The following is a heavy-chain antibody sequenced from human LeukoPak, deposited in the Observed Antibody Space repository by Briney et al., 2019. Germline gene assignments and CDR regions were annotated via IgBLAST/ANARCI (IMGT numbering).Heavy chain of an antibody. J-gene: IGHJ3*02. V-gene: IGHV4-39*07. CDR1: GGSISSSSYY. Sequence: SETLSLTCTVSGGSISSSSYYWVWIRQPPGKGLEWIGSIYYSGSTYYNPSLKSRVTISVDTSNNQFSLKLSSVTAADTAVYYCARTRPEITMIVVVKEKDAFDIWGQGTVVTVSS. CDR2: IYYSGST. D-gene: IGHD3-22*01. CDR3: ARTRPEITMIVVVKEKDAFDI.